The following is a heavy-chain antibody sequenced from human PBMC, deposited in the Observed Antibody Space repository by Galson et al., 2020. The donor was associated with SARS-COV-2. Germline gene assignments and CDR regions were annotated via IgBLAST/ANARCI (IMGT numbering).Heavy chain of an antibody. CDR2: IYYSGYT. V-gene: IGHV4-39*01. Sequence: SETLSLTYTVSGEPISSSSYYWGWIRQPPGKGLEWIGSIYYSGYTYYNPSLKSRVTISVDTSKNQFSLNLSSVTAADTALYYCARSGIASPGEYFHHWGQGTLVTASS. D-gene: IGHD3-3*02. CDR1: GEPISSSSYY. J-gene: IGHJ1*01. CDR3: ARSGIASPGEYFHH.